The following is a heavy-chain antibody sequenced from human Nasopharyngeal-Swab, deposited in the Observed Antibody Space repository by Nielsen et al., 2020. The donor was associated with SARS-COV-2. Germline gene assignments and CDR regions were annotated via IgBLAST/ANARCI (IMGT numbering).Heavy chain of an antibody. J-gene: IGHJ4*02. CDR2: VSGSGGTT. D-gene: IGHD2-15*01. Sequence: WIRQPPGKGLEWVSGVSGSGGTTKYADTVKGGFTISRDNSKNKLYLQMHSLRVEDTAVYYCAKDRYCSGGACYFSGFDYWGLGTLVTVSS. V-gene: IGHV3-23*01. CDR3: AKDRYCSGGACYFSGFDY.